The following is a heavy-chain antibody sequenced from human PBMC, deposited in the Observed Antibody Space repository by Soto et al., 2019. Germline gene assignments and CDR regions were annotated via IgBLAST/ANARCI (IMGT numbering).Heavy chain of an antibody. CDR2: ISGSGGSI. J-gene: IGHJ6*02. CDR3: LKGYWKGDV. D-gene: IGHD1-1*01. V-gene: IGHV3-23*01. Sequence: EVQLLESGGGLVQPGGSLRLSCAASGFTFSTYAMNWVRPAPGNGLEWVSAISGSGGSIHYADSVKGGFTISRDNSKNKLYLQMNSLRDEDTAVYNCLKGYWKGDVWGQGTTVTVSS. CDR1: GFTFSTYA.